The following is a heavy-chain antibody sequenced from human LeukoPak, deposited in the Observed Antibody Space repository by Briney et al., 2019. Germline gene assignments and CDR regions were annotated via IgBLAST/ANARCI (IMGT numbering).Heavy chain of an antibody. J-gene: IGHJ6*02. CDR1: GYTFTSYG. V-gene: IGHV1-18*01. CDR3: ARDLEDTAMSYYYYGMDV. Sequence: ASVKVSCKASGYTFTSYGISWVRQAPGQGLEWVGWISAYNGNTNYAQKLQGRVTMTTDTSTSTAYMELRSLRSDDTAVYYCARDLEDTAMSYYYYGMDVWGQGTTVTVSS. CDR2: ISAYNGNT. D-gene: IGHD5-18*01.